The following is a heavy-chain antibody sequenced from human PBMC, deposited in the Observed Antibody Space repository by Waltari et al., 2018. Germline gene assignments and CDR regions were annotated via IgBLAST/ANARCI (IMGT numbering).Heavy chain of an antibody. D-gene: IGHD6-19*01. CDR1: GGSFSGYY. Sequence: QVQLQQWGAGLLKPSETLSLTCAVYGGSFSGYYWSWIRQPPGKGLEWIGEINHSGSTNDNPSLKSRVTISVDTSKNQFSLKLSSVTAADTAVYYCARGRSIAVAETGFDYWGQGTLVTVSS. CDR2: INHSGST. V-gene: IGHV4-34*01. CDR3: ARGRSIAVAETGFDY. J-gene: IGHJ4*02.